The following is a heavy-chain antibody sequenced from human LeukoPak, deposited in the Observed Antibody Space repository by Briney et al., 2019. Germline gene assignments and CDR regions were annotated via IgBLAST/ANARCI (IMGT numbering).Heavy chain of an antibody. CDR2: ISSRSSYI. CDR3: ARGQGTYNWNYDGY. J-gene: IGHJ4*02. CDR1: GFTFSSYT. D-gene: IGHD1-7*01. Sequence: GGSLRLSCAASGFTFSSYTMNWVRQAPGKGLEWVSSISSRSSYIYYADSVKGRFTISRDNAKNSLYLQMNSLRAEDTAVYYCARGQGTYNWNYDGYWGQGTLVTVSS. V-gene: IGHV3-21*01.